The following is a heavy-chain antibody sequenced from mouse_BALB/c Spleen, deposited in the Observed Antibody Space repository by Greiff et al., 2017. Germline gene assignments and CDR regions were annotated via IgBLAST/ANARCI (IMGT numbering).Heavy chain of an antibody. CDR2: ISCYNGAT. J-gene: IGHJ2*01. CDR1: GYSFTGYY. D-gene: IGHD2-10*01. CDR3: ASSYYGLHFGY. V-gene: IGHV1S34*01. Sequence: LVKTGASVKISCKASGYSFTGYYMHWVKQSHGKSLEWIGYISCYNGATSYNQKFKGKATFTVDTSSSTAYMQFNSLTSEDSAVYYCASSYYGLHFGYWGQGTTLTVSS.